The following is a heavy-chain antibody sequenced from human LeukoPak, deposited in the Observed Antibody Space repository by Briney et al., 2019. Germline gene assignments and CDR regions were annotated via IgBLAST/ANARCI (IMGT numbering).Heavy chain of an antibody. J-gene: IGHJ4*02. Sequence: PGGSLRLSCAASGFTFSTYAMSWVRQAPGKGLEWVSGISGSGGSTYYADSVKGRFSISRDNSKNTLYLQMNSLRAEDTAVYYCARDWSADLWGQGTLVTVSS. CDR2: ISGSGGST. V-gene: IGHV3-23*01. CDR3: ARDWSADL. CDR1: GFTFSTYA.